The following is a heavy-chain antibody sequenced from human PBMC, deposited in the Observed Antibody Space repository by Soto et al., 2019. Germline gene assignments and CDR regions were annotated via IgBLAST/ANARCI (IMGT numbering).Heavy chain of an antibody. CDR1: GFTFSSYS. CDR2: ITSSSSYI. CDR3: AREEYSYSSGWDRVHV. J-gene: IGHJ6*01. V-gene: IGHV3-21*01. Sequence: VQLVESGGGLVKPGGSLRLSCAASGFTFSSYSMHWVRQAPGKGLEWVSSITSSSSYIYYADSVKGRFTISRDNAKNSLCLQMNSLRAEDTAVYYCAREEYSYSSGWDRVHVWGQGTTVAVSS. D-gene: IGHD6-19*01.